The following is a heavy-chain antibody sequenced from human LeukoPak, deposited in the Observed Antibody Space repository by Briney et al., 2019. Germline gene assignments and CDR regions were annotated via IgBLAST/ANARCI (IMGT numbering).Heavy chain of an antibody. D-gene: IGHD6-6*01. CDR3: ARERPTIAARSSNWFDP. CDR2: IIPIFGTA. J-gene: IGHJ5*02. Sequence: ASVKVSCKASGGTFSSYAISWVRQAPGQGLEWMGGIIPIFGTANYAQKFQGRVTITADESTSTAYMELSSLRSEDTAVYYCARERPTIAARSSNWFDPWGQGTLVTVSS. V-gene: IGHV1-69*13. CDR1: GGTFSSYA.